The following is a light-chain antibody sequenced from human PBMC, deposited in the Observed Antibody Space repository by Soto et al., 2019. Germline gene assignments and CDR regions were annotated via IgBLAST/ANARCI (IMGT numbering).Light chain of an antibody. Sequence: NVLTQSPGTLSLSPGERATLSCRASQSVNINYFAWYQQKSGQAPRLLIYGTSNRASGIPDRFSGSGSGTDFTLSISGLEPEDFAVYFCQQYANSRTFGQGTKVDIK. CDR2: GTS. J-gene: IGKJ1*01. V-gene: IGKV3-20*01. CDR3: QQYANSRT. CDR1: QSVNINY.